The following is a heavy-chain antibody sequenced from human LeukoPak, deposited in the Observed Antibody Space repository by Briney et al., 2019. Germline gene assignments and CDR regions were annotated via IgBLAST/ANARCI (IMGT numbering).Heavy chain of an antibody. CDR3: ARDREGLAYFDY. J-gene: IGHJ4*02. CDR2: IDPNSGGT. D-gene: IGHD3/OR15-3a*01. Sequence: ASVNVSCKSSVYTFTGKFIHWVRQAPGQGREWMGWIDPNSGGTDYAQKFRGRGTMTSDTSTSTAYMDLSSLISDDTAVYYCARDREGLAYFDYWGQGTLVTVSS. CDR1: VYTFTGKF. V-gene: IGHV1-2*02.